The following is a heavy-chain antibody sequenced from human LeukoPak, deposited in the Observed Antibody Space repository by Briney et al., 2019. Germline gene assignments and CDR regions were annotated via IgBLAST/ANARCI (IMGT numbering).Heavy chain of an antibody. CDR2: LYSGGDT. V-gene: IGHV3-53*01. CDR3: AKDRAVSMIVVVIGGWFDP. D-gene: IGHD3-22*01. CDR1: GFTVSSNY. Sequence: PGGSLRLSCAVSGFTVSSNYMSWVRQAPGKGLEWVSVLYSGGDTYYADSVKGRFTISRDNSKNTLYLQMNSLRAEDTAVYYCAKDRAVSMIVVVIGGWFDPWGQGTLVTVSS. J-gene: IGHJ5*02.